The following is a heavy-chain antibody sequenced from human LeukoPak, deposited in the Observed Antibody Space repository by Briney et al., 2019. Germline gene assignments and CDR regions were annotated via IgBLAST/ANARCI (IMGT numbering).Heavy chain of an antibody. J-gene: IGHJ6*02. CDR2: INPNSDGT. D-gene: IGHD6-13*01. CDR1: GYTFTGYY. Sequence: GASVKVSCKASGYTFTGYYMHWVRQAPGQGLEWMGWINPNSDGTNYAQKFQGRVTMTRDTSISTAYMELSRLRSDDTAVYYCARGGGIAAHDYYYGMDVWGQGTTVTVSS. CDR3: ARGGGIAAHDYYYGMDV. V-gene: IGHV1-2*02.